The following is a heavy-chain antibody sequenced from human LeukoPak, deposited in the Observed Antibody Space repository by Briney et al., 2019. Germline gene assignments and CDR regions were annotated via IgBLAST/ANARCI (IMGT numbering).Heavy chain of an antibody. J-gene: IGHJ3*02. CDR2: ISGSSSTI. Sequence: GGSLRLSCAASGFTFSSYSMNWVRQAPGKGLEWVSYISGSSSTIYYADSVKGRFTISRDNAKNSLYLQMNSLRAEDTAVYYCARKRTVGAFDIWGQGTMVTVSS. V-gene: IGHV3-48*04. CDR3: ARKRTVGAFDI. CDR1: GFTFSSYS.